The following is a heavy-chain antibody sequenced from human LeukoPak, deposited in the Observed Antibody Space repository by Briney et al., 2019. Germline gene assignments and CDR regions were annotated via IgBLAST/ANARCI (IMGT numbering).Heavy chain of an antibody. CDR3: ARDSPGYGAYVS. V-gene: IGHV3-7*01. Sequence: GGSLRLCCAASGFTFSTYWMTWVRQAPGKGLEWVANIKEDGSREYYVDSVKGRFTISRDNAKNSLYLQMDSLTAEDTAVYYCARDSPGYGAYVSWGQGALVSVSS. CDR2: IKEDGSRE. CDR1: GFTFSTYW. D-gene: IGHD5-12*01. J-gene: IGHJ1*01.